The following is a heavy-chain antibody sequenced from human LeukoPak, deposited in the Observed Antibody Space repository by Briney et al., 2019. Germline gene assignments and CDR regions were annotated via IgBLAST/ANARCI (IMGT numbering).Heavy chain of an antibody. Sequence: PSETLSLTCAVSGGSISSNFYWGWVRQSPGIGLQWIATMYPPLYHGGNTFYSPSLKSRVTMSLDKYQNQFSLKLHSVTPTDTTVYYCAISIGYSYGDDAFDVWGPGTGVTVSS. CDR1: GGSISSNFY. CDR3: AISIGYSYGDDAFDV. D-gene: IGHD5-18*01. J-gene: IGHJ3*01. V-gene: IGHV4-38-2*01. CDR2: MYPPLYHGGNT.